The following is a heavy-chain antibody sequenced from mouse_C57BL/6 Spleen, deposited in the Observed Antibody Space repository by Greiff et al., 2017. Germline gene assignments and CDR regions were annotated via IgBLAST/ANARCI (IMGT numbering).Heavy chain of an antibody. CDR2: IYPGRGST. CDR1: GYTFTSYW. Sequence: QVQLQQPGAELVKPGASVQLSCKASGYTFTSYWITWVKQRPGQGLEWIGDIYPGRGSTNYNEKFKSKATLTVDTSSSTVYMQISGLTSEDSAVYYCGATLSDYWGQGTTLTVSS. J-gene: IGHJ2*01. V-gene: IGHV1-55*01. CDR3: GATLSDY. D-gene: IGHD6-1*01.